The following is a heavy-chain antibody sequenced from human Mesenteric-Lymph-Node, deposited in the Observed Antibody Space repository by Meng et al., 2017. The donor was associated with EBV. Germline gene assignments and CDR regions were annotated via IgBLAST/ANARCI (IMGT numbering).Heavy chain of an antibody. V-gene: IGHV4-34*01. CDR3: AALGSFASSIDP. CDR1: GGSFSGYY. Sequence: QGQLRQWGAGLLKPSETLSLTCAVYGGSFSGYYLSWIRQSPGKGLEWIGEINHSGSTNYNPSLKSRVTISLDASKTQFSLKLSSVTAADTAVYFCAALGSFASSIDPWGQGTLVTVSS. D-gene: IGHD3-16*01. CDR2: INHSGST. J-gene: IGHJ5*02.